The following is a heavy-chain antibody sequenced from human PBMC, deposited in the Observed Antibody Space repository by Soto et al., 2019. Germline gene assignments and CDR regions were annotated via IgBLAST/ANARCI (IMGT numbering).Heavy chain of an antibody. Sequence: ASVKVSCKVSGYTLTELSMHWVRQAPGKGLEWMGGFDPEDGGTIYAQKFQGRVTMTEDTSTDTAYMELSSLRSEDTAVYYCATVRNYYDSSGYTYYFDYWGQGTLVTVSS. D-gene: IGHD3-22*01. CDR3: ATVRNYYDSSGYTYYFDY. CDR1: GYTLTELS. J-gene: IGHJ4*02. V-gene: IGHV1-24*01. CDR2: FDPEDGGT.